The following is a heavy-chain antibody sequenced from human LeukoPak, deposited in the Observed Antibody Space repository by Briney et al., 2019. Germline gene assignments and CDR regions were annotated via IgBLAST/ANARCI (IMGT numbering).Heavy chain of an antibody. CDR3: ARRAGAYSHPYDY. J-gene: IGHJ4*02. CDR1: GFSFSMYS. D-gene: IGHD4/OR15-4a*01. V-gene: IGHV3-53*01. CDR2: IYSGTT. Sequence: GGSLRLSCAASGFSFSMYSMSWVRQAPGKGLEWVSFIYSGTTHYSDSVKGRFTISRDNSKNTLYLQMNSLRAEDTAVYYCARRAGAYSHPYDYWGQGTLVTVSS.